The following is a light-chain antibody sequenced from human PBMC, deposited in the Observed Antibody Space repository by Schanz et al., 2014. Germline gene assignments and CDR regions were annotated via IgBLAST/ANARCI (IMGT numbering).Light chain of an antibody. V-gene: IGKV1-5*03. CDR3: QQSNNIPFT. J-gene: IGKJ3*01. Sequence: DIQMTQSPSSLSASVGDRVTITCRASQSIGNWLAWYQQKPGKVPKVLIYKASTLQSGVPSRFTGSGSGRDFTLTINSLQPDDFATYYCQQSNNIPFTFGPGTKVDFK. CDR1: QSIGNW. CDR2: KAS.